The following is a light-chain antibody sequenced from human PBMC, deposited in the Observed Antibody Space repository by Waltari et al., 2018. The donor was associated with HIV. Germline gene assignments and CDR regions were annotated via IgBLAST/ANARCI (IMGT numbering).Light chain of an antibody. CDR2: EVN. CDR1: SSDVGSYNL. CDR3: CSYAGRGV. V-gene: IGLV2-23*02. Sequence: QSALTQPASVSGSPGQSITISCTGTSSDVGSYNLVSWYQQHPGKAPKLMIYEVNKRPSGVSNRFSGSKSGKTASLTISGLQAEDEADYYCCSYAGRGVFGGGTKLTVL. J-gene: IGLJ2*01.